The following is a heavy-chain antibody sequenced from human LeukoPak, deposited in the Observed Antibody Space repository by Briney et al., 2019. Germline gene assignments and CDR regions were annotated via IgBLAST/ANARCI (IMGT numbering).Heavy chain of an antibody. D-gene: IGHD3-22*01. CDR3: ARDPSNTSGHYPYFDY. Sequence: SVKVSCKASGGTFSSYAISWVRQAPGQGLEWMGGIIPIFGTANYAQKFQGRVTITADESTSTAYMELSSLRSEDTAVYYCARDPSNTSGHYPYFDYWGQGTLVTVSS. CDR2: IIPIFGTA. V-gene: IGHV1-69*13. CDR1: GGTFSSYA. J-gene: IGHJ4*02.